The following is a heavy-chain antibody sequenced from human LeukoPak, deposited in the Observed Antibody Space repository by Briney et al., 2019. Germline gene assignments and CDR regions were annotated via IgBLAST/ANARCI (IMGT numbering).Heavy chain of an antibody. D-gene: IGHD2-15*01. Sequence: SETLSLTCTVSGGSISSNYWSWIRQPAGKGLEWIGRIYTSGSTNYNPSLKSRVTMSVDTSKNQFSLKLSYVTAADTAVYYCARQVVVAANIYYFDCWGQGTLVTVSS. V-gene: IGHV4-4*07. J-gene: IGHJ4*02. CDR3: ARQVVVAANIYYFDC. CDR2: IYTSGST. CDR1: GGSISSNY.